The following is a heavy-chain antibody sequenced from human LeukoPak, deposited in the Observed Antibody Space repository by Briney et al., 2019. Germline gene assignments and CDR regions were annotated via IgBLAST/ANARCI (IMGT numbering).Heavy chain of an antibody. Sequence: SETLSLTCTDSGCSISGSRYHWVWIPQPPGEGLDWIATIAYSGTTYYNPFLNSLVTISVDTSKNQFSLRLSSVTAADTAVYYCATYYYTEPYTYFDHGGQGTLVPVS. V-gene: IGHV4-39*01. CDR3: ATYYYTEPYTYFDH. CDR1: GCSISGSRYH. D-gene: IGHD3-3*01. CDR2: IAYSGTT. J-gene: IGHJ4*02.